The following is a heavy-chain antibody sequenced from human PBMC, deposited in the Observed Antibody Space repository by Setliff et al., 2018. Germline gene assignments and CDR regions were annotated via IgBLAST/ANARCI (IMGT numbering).Heavy chain of an antibody. D-gene: IGHD2-15*01. V-gene: IGHV4-38-2*01. CDR1: GLSISGEYY. Sequence: SETLSLTCAVSGLSISGEYYWGWIRQPPGGGPEWIGIIYHDGRAYYSTSLKSRVNLSLYMSKTQFSLHLNSVTAADTAVYYCMRQVGGGLWYFDYWGQGILVTVSS. CDR3: MRQVGGGLWYFDY. CDR2: IYHDGRA. J-gene: IGHJ4*02.